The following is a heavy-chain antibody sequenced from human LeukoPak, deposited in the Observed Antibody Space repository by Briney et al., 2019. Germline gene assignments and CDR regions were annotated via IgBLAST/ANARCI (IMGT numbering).Heavy chain of an antibody. V-gene: IGHV4-39*01. CDR1: GGSISSSSYY. CDR3: ARAVGATRPNYFDY. Sequence: SETLSLTCTVSGGSISSSSYYWGWIRQPPGTGLEWIGSIYYSGSTYYNPSLKSRVTISVDTSKNQFSLKLSSVTAADTAVYYCARAVGATRPNYFDYWGQGTLVTVSS. D-gene: IGHD1-26*01. J-gene: IGHJ4*02. CDR2: IYYSGST.